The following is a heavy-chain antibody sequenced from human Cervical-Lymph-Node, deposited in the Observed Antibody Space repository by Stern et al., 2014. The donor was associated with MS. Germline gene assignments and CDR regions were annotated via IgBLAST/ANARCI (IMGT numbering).Heavy chain of an antibody. CDR1: GFTFSNYG. J-gene: IGHJ6*02. CDR2: ISNDGIYK. CDR3: AKSASNFAYYYYGMDV. D-gene: IGHD4-11*01. V-gene: IGHV3-30*18. Sequence: QVQLVESGGGVVQPGRSLRLSCAASGFTFSNYGMPWVRQAPGKVLEWVAVISNDGIYKLYAYYVKGRFTISRDNSNHTLNLQMNSLSSEDTAVYYCAKSASNFAYYYYGMDVWGQGTTVTVSS.